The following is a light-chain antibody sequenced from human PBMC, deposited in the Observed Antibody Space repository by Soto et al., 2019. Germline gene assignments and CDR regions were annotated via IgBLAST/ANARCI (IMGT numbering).Light chain of an antibody. CDR2: DTS. J-gene: IGKJ4*01. CDR1: QSVSHY. CDR3: QQRSSWPAT. Sequence: IVLTQSPATLSLSPGERVTLSCRASQSVSHYLAWYQQKPGQAPRLLIYDTSTRATGIPARFSGSRSGTDFTLTISSLEPEDFAVYFCQQRSSWPATFGGGTKVDIK. V-gene: IGKV3-11*01.